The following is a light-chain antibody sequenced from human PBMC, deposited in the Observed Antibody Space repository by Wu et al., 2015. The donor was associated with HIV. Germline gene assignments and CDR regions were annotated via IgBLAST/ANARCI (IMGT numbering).Light chain of an antibody. Sequence: EIVMTQSPATLSVSPGERATLSCRASQSVRSNLAWYQQKPGQAPSLLIYGASTRATGIPARFSGSGSGTEFTLIISRLEPEDFAVYYCQQYGSSPWTFGQGTKVEIK. CDR2: GAS. CDR1: QSVRSN. V-gene: IGKV3-15*01. CDR3: QQYGSSPWT. J-gene: IGKJ1*01.